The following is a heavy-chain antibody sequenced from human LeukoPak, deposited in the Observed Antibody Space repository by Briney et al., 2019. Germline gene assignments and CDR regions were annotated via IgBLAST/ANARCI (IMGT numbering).Heavy chain of an antibody. J-gene: IGHJ5*02. Sequence: GGSLRLSCAASGFTFSSYSMNWVRQAPGKGLEWVSSISSSSSYIYYADSVKGRFTISRDNAKNSRYLQMNSLRAEDTAVYYCARDSVVATIVDWFDPWGQGTLVTVSS. CDR1: GFTFSSYS. CDR2: ISSSSSYI. D-gene: IGHD5-12*01. CDR3: ARDSVVATIVDWFDP. V-gene: IGHV3-21*01.